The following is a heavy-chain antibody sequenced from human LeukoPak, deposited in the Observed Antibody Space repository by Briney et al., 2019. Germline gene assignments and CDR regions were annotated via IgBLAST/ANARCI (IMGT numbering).Heavy chain of an antibody. D-gene: IGHD6-19*01. CDR2: ISFDGSNK. CDR1: GFTFSSYA. J-gene: IGHJ4*02. Sequence: PGGSLRLSCAASGFTFSSYAMHWVRQAPGKGLEWVAVISFDGSNKYYADSVKGRFTISRDNSKNTLYLQMNCLRAEDTAVYYRARDILAVAGTGYFDSWGQGTLVTVSS. V-gene: IGHV3-30-3*01. CDR3: ARDILAVAGTGYFDS.